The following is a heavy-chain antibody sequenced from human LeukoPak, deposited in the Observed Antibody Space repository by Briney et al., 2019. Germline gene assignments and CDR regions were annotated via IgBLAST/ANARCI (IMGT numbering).Heavy chain of an antibody. V-gene: IGHV3-11*01. CDR2: ISSSGSTI. J-gene: IGHJ4*02. CDR1: GFTFSDYY. CDR3: TSAGRYSYGYAPDY. D-gene: IGHD5-18*01. Sequence: GGSLRLSCAASGFTFSDYYMSWIRQAPGKGLEWVSYISSSGSTIYYADSVKGRFTISRDNAKNSLYLQMNSLRAEDTAVYYCTSAGRYSYGYAPDYWGQGTLVTVSS.